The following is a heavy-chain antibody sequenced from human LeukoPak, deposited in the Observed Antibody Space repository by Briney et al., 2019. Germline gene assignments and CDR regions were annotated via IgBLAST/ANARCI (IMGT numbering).Heavy chain of an antibody. V-gene: IGHV3-11*01. CDR3: ARDSNSSSWYSFDY. D-gene: IGHD6-13*01. CDR2: ISSSGSTI. J-gene: IGHJ4*02. Sequence: GGSLRLSCAASGFTFSDYYMSWIRQAPGKGLEWVSYISSSGSTIYYADSVKGRFTISRDNAKNSLYLQMNSLRAEDTAVCYCARDSNSSSWYSFDYWGQGTLVTVSS. CDR1: GFTFSDYY.